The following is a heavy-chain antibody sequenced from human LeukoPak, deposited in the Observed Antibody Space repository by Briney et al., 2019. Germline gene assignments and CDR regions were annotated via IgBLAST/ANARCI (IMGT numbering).Heavy chain of an antibody. CDR2: VYHSGST. J-gene: IGHJ5*02. CDR1: RGSITTYY. Sequence: SETLSLTCTVSRGSITTYYWSGIRQSAGKGLEWIGNVYHSGSTTYNPSLKSRVTISVDTSKNQFSLRMTSVTTADTAVYYCAADRQQGGSGSYWFDPWGQGTQVTVSS. CDR3: AADRQQGGSGSYWFDP. V-gene: IGHV4-59*08. D-gene: IGHD3-10*01.